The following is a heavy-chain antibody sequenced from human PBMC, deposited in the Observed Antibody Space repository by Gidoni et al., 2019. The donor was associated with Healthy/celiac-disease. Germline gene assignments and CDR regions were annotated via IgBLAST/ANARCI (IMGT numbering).Heavy chain of an antibody. J-gene: IGHJ4*02. CDR1: GFTFSSYG. Sequence: QVQLVESGGGVVQPGRSLRLSWAASGFTFSSYGMHWVRQAPGKGLEWVAVISYDGSNKYYADSVKGRFTISRDNSKNTLYLQMNSLRAEDTAVYYCAKDRSGTSWGQGTLVTVSS. CDR3: AKDRSGTS. D-gene: IGHD6-13*01. CDR2: ISYDGSNK. V-gene: IGHV3-30*18.